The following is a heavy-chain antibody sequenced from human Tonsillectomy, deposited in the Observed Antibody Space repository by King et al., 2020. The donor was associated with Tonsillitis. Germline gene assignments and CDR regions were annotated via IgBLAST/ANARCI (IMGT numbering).Heavy chain of an antibody. J-gene: IGHJ4*02. CDR1: GGSISSYY. Sequence: QLQESGPGLVKPSETLSLTCTVSGGSISSYYWSWIRQPPGKGLEWIGYIYYSGSTNYNPFLKSRVTISVDTSTNQFSLKLSSVTAADTAVYYCARYDYDILTGYYFDYWGQGTLVTVSS. D-gene: IGHD3-9*01. CDR3: ARYDYDILTGYYFDY. CDR2: IYYSGST. V-gene: IGHV4-59*01.